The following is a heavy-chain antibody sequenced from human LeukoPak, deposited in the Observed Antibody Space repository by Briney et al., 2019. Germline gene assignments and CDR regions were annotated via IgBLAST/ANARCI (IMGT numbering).Heavy chain of an antibody. D-gene: IGHD3-9*01. Sequence: GGSLRLSCAASGFTFSSYWMSWVRQAPGKGLEWVANIEQEGSEKNYVDSVKGRFTISRDNAKNSLYLQMNSLRAEDTAVYYCARGPYDILTVYYYYGMDVWGQGTTVTVSS. V-gene: IGHV3-7*05. CDR2: IEQEGSEK. CDR3: ARGPYDILTVYYYYGMDV. J-gene: IGHJ6*02. CDR1: GFTFSSYW.